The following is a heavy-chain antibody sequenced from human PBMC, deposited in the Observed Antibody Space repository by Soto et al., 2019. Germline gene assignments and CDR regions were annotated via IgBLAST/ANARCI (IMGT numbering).Heavy chain of an antibody. J-gene: IGHJ6*01. CDR1: GGTFSSYA. CDR2: IIPIFCTA. D-gene: IGHD2-2*01. V-gene: IGHV1-69*12. CDR3: ARQVPAAGYYYGMDV. Sequence: QVQLVQSGAEVHKPGSSVKVSCKASGGTFSSYAISWVRQAPGQGLEWMGGIIPIFCTANYAQKFQGRVTITADESTSTAYMELSSLRSEDTAVYYCARQVPAAGYYYGMDVWGQATTVTVSS.